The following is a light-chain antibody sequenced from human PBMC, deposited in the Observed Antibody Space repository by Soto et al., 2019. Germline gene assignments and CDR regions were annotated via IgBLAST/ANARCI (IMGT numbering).Light chain of an antibody. CDR1: QSIDTW. Sequence: DIQMTQSPSTLSASVGDRVIITCRASQSIDTWLAWYQHKPGRAPEVLISEATSFERVVPSRFSGSGSGTEFSLTISSLPPDDVATYYCKQYSSHSGTFGQGTKLEVK. CDR2: EAT. CDR3: KQYSSHSGT. V-gene: IGKV1-5*01. J-gene: IGKJ2*01.